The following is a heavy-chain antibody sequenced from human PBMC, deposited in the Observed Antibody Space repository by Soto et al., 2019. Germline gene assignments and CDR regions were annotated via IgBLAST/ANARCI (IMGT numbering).Heavy chain of an antibody. CDR1: GFTFSSYA. CDR2: ISGSGGST. Sequence: GGSLRLSCAASGFTFSSYAMSWVRQAPGKGLEWVSAISGSGGSTYYADSVKGRFTISRDNSKNTLYLQMNSLRAEDTAVYYCAKQIVGATIRVKPFDYWGQGTLVTVSS. J-gene: IGHJ4*02. D-gene: IGHD1-26*01. CDR3: AKQIVGATIRVKPFDY. V-gene: IGHV3-23*01.